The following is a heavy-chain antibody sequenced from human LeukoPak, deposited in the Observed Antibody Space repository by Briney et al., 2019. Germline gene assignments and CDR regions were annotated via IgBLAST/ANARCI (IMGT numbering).Heavy chain of an antibody. CDR3: AKKSVMVTFDY. D-gene: IGHD4-23*01. CDR2: ISSSSSYI. Sequence: GGSLRLSCAASGFTFSSYTMNWVRQAPGKGLEWVSSISSSSSYIYYADSVKGRFTISRDNSKNTLYLQMNSLRAEDTAVYYCAKKSVMVTFDYWGQGTLVTVSS. J-gene: IGHJ4*02. V-gene: IGHV3-21*04. CDR1: GFTFSSYT.